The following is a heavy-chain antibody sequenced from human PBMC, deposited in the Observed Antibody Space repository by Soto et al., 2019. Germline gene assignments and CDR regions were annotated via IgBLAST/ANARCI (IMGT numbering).Heavy chain of an antibody. D-gene: IGHD1-1*01. V-gene: IGHV4-34*01. CDR1: GVSFSGYY. CDR3: ARNKITGPFDY. Sequence: QVQLQQWGAGLLKPSETRSRTCVVYGVSFSGYYWTWLRQPPGTGLEWIGEINHSGSTNYNPSLKSRVTISVDTSKNQFSLKLTSVTAADTAVYYCARNKITGPFDYWGQGTLVTVSS. CDR2: INHSGST. J-gene: IGHJ4*02.